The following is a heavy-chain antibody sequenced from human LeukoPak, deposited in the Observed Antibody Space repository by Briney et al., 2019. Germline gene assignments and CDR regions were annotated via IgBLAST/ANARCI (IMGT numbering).Heavy chain of an antibody. J-gene: IGHJ4*02. D-gene: IGHD6-13*01. CDR2: IRYDGSKK. Sequence: GGSLRLSCAASGFTFRNYGMHWVRQAPGKGLEWVALIRYDGSKKDYADSVKGRFTISRDNSKNTLYLQMDSLRAEDMAVYYCARDRGSSWSYFFDYWGQGTLVTVSS. CDR1: GFTFRNYG. CDR3: ARDRGSSWSYFFDY. V-gene: IGHV3-30*02.